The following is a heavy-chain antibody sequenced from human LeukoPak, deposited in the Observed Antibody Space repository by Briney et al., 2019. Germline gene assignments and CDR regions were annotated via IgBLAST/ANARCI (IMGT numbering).Heavy chain of an antibody. CDR1: GYTFTSYG. V-gene: IGHV1-18*01. D-gene: IGHD6-19*01. CDR3: AHSSGWYGSDAFDI. CDR2: ISAYNGNT. Sequence: GASVKVSCKASGYTFTSYGISWVRQAPGQGLEWMGWISAYNGNTNYAQKFQGRVTITRNTSISTAYMELSSLRSEDTAVYYCAHSSGWYGSDAFDIWGQGTMVTVSS. J-gene: IGHJ3*02.